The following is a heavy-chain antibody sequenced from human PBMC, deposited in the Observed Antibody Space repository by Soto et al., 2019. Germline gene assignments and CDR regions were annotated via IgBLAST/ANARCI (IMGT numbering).Heavy chain of an antibody. Sequence: QVQLVESGGGVVQPRRSLRLSCAASGFTFSSYGMHWVRQAPGKGLEWVAVISYDGSNKYYADSVKGRFTISRDNSKNTLYLQMNSLRAEDTAVYYCAKDRAAAREGEANHGMDVWGQGTTVTVSS. J-gene: IGHJ6*02. CDR3: AKDRAAAREGEANHGMDV. CDR2: ISYDGSNK. D-gene: IGHD6-13*01. V-gene: IGHV3-30*18. CDR1: GFTFSSYG.